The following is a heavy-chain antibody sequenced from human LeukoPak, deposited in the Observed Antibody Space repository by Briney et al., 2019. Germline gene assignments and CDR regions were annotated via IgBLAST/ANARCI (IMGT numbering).Heavy chain of an antibody. J-gene: IGHJ4*02. CDR1: GFTFSSYA. V-gene: IGHV3-23*01. CDR2: ISGSGGST. Sequence: PGGSLGLSCAASGFTFSSYAMSWVRQAPGKGLEWVSAISGSGGSTYYADSVKGRFTISRDNSKNTLYLQMNSLRAEDTAVYYCAKDRDDYVWGSYRHFDYWGQGTLVTVSS. D-gene: IGHD3-16*02. CDR3: AKDRDDYVWGSYRHFDY.